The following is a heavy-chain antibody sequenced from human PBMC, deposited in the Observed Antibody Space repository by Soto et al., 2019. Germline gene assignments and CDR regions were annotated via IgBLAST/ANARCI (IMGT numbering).Heavy chain of an antibody. CDR3: ARDVVVAATGGIYYYYYYMDV. CDR2: INSDGSST. D-gene: IGHD2-15*01. J-gene: IGHJ6*03. V-gene: IGHV3-74*01. CDR1: VFTFSSYW. Sequence: PGGSLRLSCAASVFTFSSYWMHWVRQAPGKGLVWVSRINSDGSSTSYADSVKGRFTISRDNAKNTLYLQMNSLRAEDTAVYYCARDVVVAATGGIYYYYYYMDVWGKGTTVTVSS.